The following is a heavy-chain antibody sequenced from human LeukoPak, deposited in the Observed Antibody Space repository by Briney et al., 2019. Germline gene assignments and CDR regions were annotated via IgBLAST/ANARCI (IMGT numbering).Heavy chain of an antibody. CDR1: GFTFSSYN. CDR2: ISPSSDYI. V-gene: IGHV3-21*01. J-gene: IGHJ4*02. CDR3: ARVTGYYFDS. Sequence: GGSLRLSCAASGFTFSSYNINWVRQTPGKGLEWVSSISPSSDYIYYTDSVKGRFTISRDNAKNSLYLQLNSLRAEDTAVYYCARVTGYYFDSWGQGTLITVSS. D-gene: IGHD3-10*01.